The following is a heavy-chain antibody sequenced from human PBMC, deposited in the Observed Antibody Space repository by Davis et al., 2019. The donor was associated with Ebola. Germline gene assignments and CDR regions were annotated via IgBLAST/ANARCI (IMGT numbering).Heavy chain of an antibody. V-gene: IGHV4-34*01. J-gene: IGHJ5*02. CDR3: ARVAQYSWFDP. D-gene: IGHD2/OR15-2a*01. Sequence: SETLSLTCAVYAGSFSGYYWSWIRQPPGKGLEWIGEINHSGSTNYNPSLKSRVTISVDTSKNQFSLKLSSVTAADTAVYYCARVAQYSWFDPWGQGTLVTVSS. CDR1: AGSFSGYY. CDR2: INHSGST.